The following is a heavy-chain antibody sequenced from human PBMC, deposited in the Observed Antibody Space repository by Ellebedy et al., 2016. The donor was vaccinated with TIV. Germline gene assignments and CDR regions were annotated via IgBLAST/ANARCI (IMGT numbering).Heavy chain of an antibody. V-gene: IGHV3-11*01. J-gene: IGHJ5*02. D-gene: IGHD3-10*01. CDR2: ISSSGNSI. Sequence: GESLMISCAASGFTFSDYYMNWIRQAPGKGLEWVSFISSSGNSIYYAHSVKGRFTISRDNAKNSLYLQMNSLRAEDTAVYYCTRDLMASNWFDPWGQGTLVTVSS. CDR3: TRDLMASNWFDP. CDR1: GFTFSDYY.